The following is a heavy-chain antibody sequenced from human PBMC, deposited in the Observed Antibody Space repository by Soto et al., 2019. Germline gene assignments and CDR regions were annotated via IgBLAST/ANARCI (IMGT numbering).Heavy chain of an antibody. D-gene: IGHD5-18*01. CDR2: IYYSGST. J-gene: IGHJ4*02. V-gene: IGHV4-59*01. Sequence: SETLSLTCVVSGGSISSYYWSWIRQPPGKGLEWIGYIYYSGSTNYNPSLKSRVTISVDTSKNQFSLKLSSVTAADTAVYYCARVDKLWLRALDYWGQGTLVTVSS. CDR3: ARVDKLWLRALDY. CDR1: GGSISSYY.